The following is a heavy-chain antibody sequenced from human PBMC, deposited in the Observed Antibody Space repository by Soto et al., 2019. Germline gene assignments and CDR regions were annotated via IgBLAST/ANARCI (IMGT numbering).Heavy chain of an antibody. CDR1: GYTFTSYA. V-gene: IGHV1-3*02. D-gene: IGHD3-16*02. CDR2: SNAGNGNT. Sequence: GASVKVSCKASGYTFTSYAMHWVRQAPGQRLEWMGWSNAGNGNTKYSQEFQGRVTITADESTSTAYMELSSLRSEDTAVYYCARVMITFGGVIVLNWFDPWGQGTLVTVSS. CDR3: ARVMITFGGVIVLNWFDP. J-gene: IGHJ5*02.